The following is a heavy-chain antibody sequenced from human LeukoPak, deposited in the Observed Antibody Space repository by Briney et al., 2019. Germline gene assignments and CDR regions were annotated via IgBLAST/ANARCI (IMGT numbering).Heavy chain of an antibody. D-gene: IGHD5-24*01. CDR3: ARHEEMARVTA. J-gene: IGHJ5*02. CDR1: GFTVSNTY. V-gene: IGHV3-53*01. CDR2: LYSGGNT. Sequence: GGSLRLSCAVFGFTVSNTYMNWVRQAPGKGLEWVSVLYSGGNTFYADSVRGRFTIFRDNFKNTLYLQMYSLRAEDTAVYYCARHEEMARVTAWGQGTLVTVSS.